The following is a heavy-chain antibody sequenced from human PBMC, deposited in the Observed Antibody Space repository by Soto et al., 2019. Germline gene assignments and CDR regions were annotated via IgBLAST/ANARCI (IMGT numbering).Heavy chain of an antibody. V-gene: IGHV3-9*01. CDR1: GFTFDDYA. J-gene: IGHJ6*02. CDR2: ISWNSGSI. D-gene: IGHD6-19*01. Sequence: EVQLVESGGGLVQPGRSLRLSCAASGFTFDDYAMHWVRQAPGKGLEWVSGISWNSGSIGYADSVKGRFTISRDNAKNSLYLQMNSLRAEDTALYYCAKDTSIAVAGQSSMDVWGQGTTVTVSS. CDR3: AKDTSIAVAGQSSMDV.